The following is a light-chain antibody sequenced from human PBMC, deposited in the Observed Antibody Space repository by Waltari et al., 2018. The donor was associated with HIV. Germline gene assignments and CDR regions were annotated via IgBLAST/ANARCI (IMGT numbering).Light chain of an antibody. CDR2: EVN. CDR3: CSYAGRITSVV. CDR1: CSDVGSYNL. J-gene: IGLJ2*01. V-gene: IGLV2-23*02. Sequence: QSALTQPASVSGSPGQSITISCTGTCSDVGSYNLVSWYQQHPGKAPKLMIYEVNKRPSGVSNRVSGSKSGNTASLTISGLQAEDEGYYYCCSYAGRITSVVFGGGTKLTVL.